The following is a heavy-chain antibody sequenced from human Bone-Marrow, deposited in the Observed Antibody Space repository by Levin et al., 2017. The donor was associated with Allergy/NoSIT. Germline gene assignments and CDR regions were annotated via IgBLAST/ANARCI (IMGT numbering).Heavy chain of an antibody. J-gene: IGHJ4*02. CDR2: ISDSGATT. Sequence: ETLSLTCAASGFTFSAYAMKWIRQAPGKGLEWVSMISDSGATTRYADSLKGRFTISRDNSKNTVFLQMNSLRAEDTAIYYCATHWGKVRGGDSWGQGTLVTVSS. CDR1: GFTFSAYA. D-gene: IGHD3-10*01. CDR3: ATHWGKVRGGDS. V-gene: IGHV3-23*01.